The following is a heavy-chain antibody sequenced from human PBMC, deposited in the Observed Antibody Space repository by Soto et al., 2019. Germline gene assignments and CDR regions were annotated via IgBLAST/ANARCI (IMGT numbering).Heavy chain of an antibody. D-gene: IGHD3-10*01. CDR1: GFTFSSYG. Sequence: QVQLVESGGGVVQPGRSLRLSCAASGFTFSSYGMHWVRQAPGKGLEWVAVISYDGSNKYYADSVKGRFTISRDNSKNTLYLQMNSLRAEDTAVYYCAKEGGVLLWFGELSVDYWGQGTLVTVSS. CDR2: ISYDGSNK. CDR3: AKEGGVLLWFGELSVDY. J-gene: IGHJ4*02. V-gene: IGHV3-30*18.